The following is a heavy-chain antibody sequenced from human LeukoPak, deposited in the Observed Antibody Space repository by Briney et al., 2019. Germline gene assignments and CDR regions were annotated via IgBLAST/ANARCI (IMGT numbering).Heavy chain of an antibody. J-gene: IGHJ4*02. CDR2: ISSSGSTI. Sequence: GGSLRLSCAASGFTFSSYEMNWGRQAPGKGLEWVSYISSSGSTIYYADSVKGRFTISRDNAKNSLYLQMNSLRAEDTAVYYCARDQRYSSSSGGIDYWGQGTLVTVSS. CDR3: ARDQRYSSSSGGIDY. CDR1: GFTFSSYE. V-gene: IGHV3-48*03. D-gene: IGHD6-6*01.